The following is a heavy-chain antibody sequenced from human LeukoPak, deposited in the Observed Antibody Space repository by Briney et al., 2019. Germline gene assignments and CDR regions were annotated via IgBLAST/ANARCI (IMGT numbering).Heavy chain of an antibody. CDR2: IYCRDGET. J-gene: IGHJ4*01. CDR3: VRDPREPANDLDY. V-gene: IGHV1-2*02. D-gene: IGHD1-1*01. Sequence: ASVKVSSKTSGYSFTADYIHWVRQAPGQALQWLSYIYCRDGETYDAQPFQGRVTVTRDKSINTASLDLSSLTFDDTAMYYCVRDPREPANDLDYWGRGTLVTVSS. CDR1: GYSFTADY.